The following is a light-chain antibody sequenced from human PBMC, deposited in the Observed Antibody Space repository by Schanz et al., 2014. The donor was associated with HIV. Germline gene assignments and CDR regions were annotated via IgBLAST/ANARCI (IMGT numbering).Light chain of an antibody. CDR2: KAS. J-gene: IGKJ1*01. CDR3: QQYFSYSGT. Sequence: DIQMTQSPSALSASVGDRVTITCRASQSIGGSLAWYQQKPGEAPKLLIYKASNLQSGVPSKFSGSCSGTEFTLTISALQPDDFATYYCQQYFSYSGTFGQGTKV. CDR1: QSIGGS. V-gene: IGKV1-5*03.